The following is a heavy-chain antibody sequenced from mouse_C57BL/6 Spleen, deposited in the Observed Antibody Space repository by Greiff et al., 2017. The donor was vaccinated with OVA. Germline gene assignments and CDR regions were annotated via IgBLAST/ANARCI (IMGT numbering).Heavy chain of an antibody. J-gene: IGHJ2*01. D-gene: IGHD1-1*01. Sequence: DVKLQESGPGLVKPSQSLSLTCSVTGYSITSGYYWNWIRQFPGNKLEWMGYISYDGSNNYNPSLKNRISITRDTSKNQFFLKLNSVTTEDTATYYCASGFYYGSPFDYWGQGTTLTVSS. CDR1: GYSITSGYY. CDR3: ASGFYYGSPFDY. CDR2: ISYDGSN. V-gene: IGHV3-6*01.